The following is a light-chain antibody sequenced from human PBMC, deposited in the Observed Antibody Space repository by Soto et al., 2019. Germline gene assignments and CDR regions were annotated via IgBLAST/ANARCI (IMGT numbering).Light chain of an antibody. CDR2: GAS. J-gene: IGKJ4*01. CDR1: ESLSSNN. Sequence: EIVLTQSPGTLALSLGERGTLSCRASESLSSNNLAWYQQKPGQAPRLLIYGASTRATGIPDRFSGSASGTDFTLTISSLEPEDFAVYFCQHYGSSSKVTFGGGTKVDI. CDR3: QHYGSSSKVT. V-gene: IGKV3-20*01.